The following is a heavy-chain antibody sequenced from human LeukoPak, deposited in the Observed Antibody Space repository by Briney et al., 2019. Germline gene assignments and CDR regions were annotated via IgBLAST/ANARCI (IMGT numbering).Heavy chain of an antibody. CDR2: IIPIFGTA. D-gene: IGHD7-27*01. J-gene: IGHJ6*02. V-gene: IGHV1-69*13. Sequence: GASVKVSCKASGGTFSSYAISWVRQAPGQGLEWMGGIIPIFGTANYAQKFQGRVTITADESTSTAYMEPSSLRSEDTAVYYCARAFESWGSYGMDVWGQGTTVTVSS. CDR1: GGTFSSYA. CDR3: ARAFESWGSYGMDV.